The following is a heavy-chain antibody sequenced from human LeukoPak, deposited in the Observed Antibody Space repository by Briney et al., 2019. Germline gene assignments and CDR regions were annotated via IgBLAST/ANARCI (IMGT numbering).Heavy chain of an antibody. J-gene: IGHJ4*02. D-gene: IGHD3-22*01. V-gene: IGHV3-23*01. CDR1: GFTFSSYA. CDR2: ISGSGSST. CDR3: AKDYGHYYDSSGYYPFDY. Sequence: GGSLRLSCAASGFTFSSYAMSWVRQAPGKGLEWVSAISGSGSSTYYADSVKGRFTISRDNSKNTLYLQMNSLRAEDTAVYYCAKDYGHYYDSSGYYPFDYWGQGTLVTVSS.